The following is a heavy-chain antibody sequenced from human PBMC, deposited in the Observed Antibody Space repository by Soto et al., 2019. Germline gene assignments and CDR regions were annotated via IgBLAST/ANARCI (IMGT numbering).Heavy chain of an antibody. D-gene: IGHD3-3*01. CDR3: APGVIWFGYFPVDS. CDR2: FIPVYRTL. Sequence: QVLLVQSGAEVKKPGSSVKISCKASGGSFGNSAINWVRQTPGQGLEWLGGFIPVYRTLNYAQKFQGRVTITADESTVTAYMTLNILAFNDRAVYFCAPGVIWFGYFPVDSWGQGTRVTVSS. J-gene: IGHJ4*02. CDR1: GGSFGNSA. V-gene: IGHV1-69*01.